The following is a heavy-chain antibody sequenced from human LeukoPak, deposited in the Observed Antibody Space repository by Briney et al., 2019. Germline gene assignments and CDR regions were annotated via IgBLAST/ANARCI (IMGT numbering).Heavy chain of an antibody. D-gene: IGHD6-13*01. CDR2: INPNSGGT. J-gene: IGHJ5*02. CDR1: GYTFTGYY. V-gene: IGHV1-2*02. CDR3: ARDTEDPQPQQLVRENNWFDP. Sequence: GASVKVSCKASGYTFTGYYMHWVRQAPGQGLEWMGWINPNSGGTNYAQKFQGRVTMTRDTPISTAYMELSRLRSDDTAVYYCARDTEDPQPQQLVRENNWFDPWGQGTLVTVSS.